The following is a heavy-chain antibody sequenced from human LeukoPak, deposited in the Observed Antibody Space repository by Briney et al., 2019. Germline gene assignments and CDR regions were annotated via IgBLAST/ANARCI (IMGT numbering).Heavy chain of an antibody. D-gene: IGHD5-18*01. Sequence: RQXXXXXXEXXSAIXGSGGSTYYADSVKGRFTISRDNSKNTLYLQMNSLRAEDTAVYYCAKARRGYSYSTSSYNYYFDYWGQGTLVTVSS. CDR2: IXGSGGST. V-gene: IGHV3-23*01. CDR3: AKARRGYSYSTSSYNYYFDY. J-gene: IGHJ4*02.